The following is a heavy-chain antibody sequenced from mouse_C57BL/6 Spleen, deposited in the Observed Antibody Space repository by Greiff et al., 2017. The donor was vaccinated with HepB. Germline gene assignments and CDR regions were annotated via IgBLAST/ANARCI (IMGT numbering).Heavy chain of an antibody. Sequence: QVQLQQSGPELVKPGASVKISCKASGYAFSSSWMNWVKQRPGKGLEWIGRIYPGDGDTNYNGKFKDKATLTADKSSSTAYMQLSSLTSEDSAVYFCARRPFDYWGQGTTLTVSS. V-gene: IGHV1-82*01. CDR3: ARRPFDY. CDR2: IYPGDGDT. CDR1: GYAFSSSW. J-gene: IGHJ2*01.